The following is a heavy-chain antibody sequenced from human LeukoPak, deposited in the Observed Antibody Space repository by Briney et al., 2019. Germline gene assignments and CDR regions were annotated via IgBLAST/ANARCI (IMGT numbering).Heavy chain of an antibody. CDR1: GGTFSSYA. V-gene: IGHV1-69*05. D-gene: IGHD2-2*01. Sequence: GASVKVSCKASGGTFSSYAISWVRQARGQGLEWMGGIIPIFGTANYAQKFQGRVTITTDKSTSTAYMELSSLRSEDTAVYYCARAPQKYCSRTSCYFDYWGQGTLVTVSS. CDR2: IIPIFGTA. CDR3: ARAPQKYCSRTSCYFDY. J-gene: IGHJ4*02.